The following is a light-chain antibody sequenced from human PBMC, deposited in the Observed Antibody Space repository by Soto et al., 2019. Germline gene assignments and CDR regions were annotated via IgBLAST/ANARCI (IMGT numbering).Light chain of an antibody. CDR1: QSLLYSSNNKNY. J-gene: IGKJ3*01. Sequence: DIVMTQSPSSLAVSLGERATINCKSSQSLLYSSNNKNYLAWYQQKPGQPPKLLIYWASTRESGVPERFSGSGSGTDFTLTISSLQAEDVAVYYRQQYHTTLPFTFGPGTKVEIK. CDR3: QQYHTTLPFT. V-gene: IGKV4-1*01. CDR2: WAS.